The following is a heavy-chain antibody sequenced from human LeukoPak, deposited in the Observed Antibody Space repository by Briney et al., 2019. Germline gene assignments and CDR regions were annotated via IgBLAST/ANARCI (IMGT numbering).Heavy chain of an antibody. D-gene: IGHD5/OR15-5a*01. CDR2: ISYDGSNK. V-gene: IGHV3-30-3*01. Sequence: PGRSLRLSCAASGFTFRNYYMHWVRQAPGKGLEWVAVISYDGSNKYYADSVKGRFTISRDNTKNTLYLQMNSLRAEDTAVYYCASGQDPNSVHTTIDYWGQGTLVTVSS. CDR1: GFTFRNYY. J-gene: IGHJ4*02. CDR3: ASGQDPNSVHTTIDY.